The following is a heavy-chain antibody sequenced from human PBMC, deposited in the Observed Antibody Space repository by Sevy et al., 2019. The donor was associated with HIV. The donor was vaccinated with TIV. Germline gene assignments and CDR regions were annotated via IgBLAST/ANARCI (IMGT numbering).Heavy chain of an antibody. V-gene: IGHV1-18*01. Sequence: ASVKVSCKASGYSFTRYGISWVRQAPGQGLEWMGWISAHNGDTNYAQKFQGRITMTTDTSTSTAYMELRSLRSDDTAVYYCARDYCSGGSCYGALPYWGQGTLVTVSS. CDR3: ARDYCSGGSCYGALPY. D-gene: IGHD2-15*01. CDR2: ISAHNGDT. CDR1: GYSFTRYG. J-gene: IGHJ4*02.